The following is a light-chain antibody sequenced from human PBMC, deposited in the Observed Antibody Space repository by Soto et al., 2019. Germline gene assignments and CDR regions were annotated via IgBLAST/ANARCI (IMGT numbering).Light chain of an antibody. V-gene: IGKV1-6*01. CDR3: LQDYNYPYT. CDR2: GAS. J-gene: IGKJ2*01. Sequence: ASQMTQSPSSLSASVGDIFTITCRASQGIRNDLGWYQQKPGKATKFLIYGASSLQSGVTSRFSGSRSGTDVPLTITSLQPDDFATYYWLQDYNYPYTFGQGNNLVIK. CDR1: QGIRND.